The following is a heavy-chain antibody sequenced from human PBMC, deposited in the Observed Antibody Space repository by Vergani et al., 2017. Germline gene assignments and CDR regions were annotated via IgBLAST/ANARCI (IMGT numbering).Heavy chain of an antibody. D-gene: IGHD6-19*01. CDR1: GGSISSYY. Sequence: QVQLQESGPGLVKPSETLSLTCTVSGGSISSYYWSWIRQPPGKGLGWIGYIYYSGSTNYNPSLKSRVTISVDTSKNQFSLKLSSVTAADTAVYYCARVGQWLPPPPYPYYFDYWGQGTLVTVSS. V-gene: IGHV4-59*01. CDR2: IYYSGST. J-gene: IGHJ4*02. CDR3: ARVGQWLPPPPYPYYFDY.